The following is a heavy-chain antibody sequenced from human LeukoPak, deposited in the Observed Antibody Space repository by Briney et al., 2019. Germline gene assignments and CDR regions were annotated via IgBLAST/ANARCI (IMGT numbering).Heavy chain of an antibody. Sequence: GGSLRLSCAASGFTFNFHLMNWVRQAPGQGLEWVSSISSSSSYIYYADSVKGRFTISRDSAKNSLYLQMNSLRAEDTAVYFCARDRDNSGYKGLDVWGQGTTVTVSS. CDR1: GFTFNFHL. CDR3: ARDRDNSGYKGLDV. J-gene: IGHJ6*02. D-gene: IGHD3-22*01. V-gene: IGHV3-21*01. CDR2: ISSSSSYI.